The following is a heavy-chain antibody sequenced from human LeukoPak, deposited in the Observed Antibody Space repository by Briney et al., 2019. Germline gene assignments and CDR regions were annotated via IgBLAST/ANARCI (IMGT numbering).Heavy chain of an antibody. J-gene: IGHJ4*02. D-gene: IGHD5-18*01. CDR3: ARDRVFVDTGMVAPIQYFDY. CDR2: IYYSGST. V-gene: IGHV4-59*11. CDR1: GGSISSHY. Sequence: PSETLSLTCSVSGGSISSHYWSWIRQPPGKGLEWIGYIYYSGSTKYNPSLKSRVTISVDTSKNQFSLKLSSVTAADTAVYYCARDRVFVDTGMVAPIQYFDYWGQGTLVTVSS.